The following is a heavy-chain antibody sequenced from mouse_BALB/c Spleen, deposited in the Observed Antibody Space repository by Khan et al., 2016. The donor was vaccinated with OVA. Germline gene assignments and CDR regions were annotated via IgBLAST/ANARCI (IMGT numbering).Heavy chain of an antibody. CDR3: ASSIFRYAFVY. Sequence: EVQLQESGPSLVKPSQTLSLTCSVTGDSITSGYWNRIRKFPGNKLEYMGYIIYTGYTYSNPSLKSRISITRHTSKNQSYLQLNSVTDADTATYYCASSIFRYAFVYLGQGPLVPVSA. D-gene: IGHD2-14*01. J-gene: IGHJ3*01. CDR1: GDSITSGY. CDR2: IIYTGYT. V-gene: IGHV3-8*02.